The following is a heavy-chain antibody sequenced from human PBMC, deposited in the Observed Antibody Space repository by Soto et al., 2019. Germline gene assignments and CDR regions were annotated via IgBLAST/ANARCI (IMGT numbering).Heavy chain of an antibody. D-gene: IGHD1-26*01. CDR1: GGSISSSTSY. Sequence: QLQLQESGPGLVKPSETLSLTCTVSGGSISSSTSYWGWVRQPPGKGLEWIASIYDDGNSHYHPSLRSRVTISVDTSKNHLSLKLSSVTAADTAVYYCARHSSGRRHPGFDYWGQGTLVTVSS. CDR3: ARHSSGRRHPGFDY. CDR2: IYDDGNS. V-gene: IGHV4-39*01. J-gene: IGHJ4*02.